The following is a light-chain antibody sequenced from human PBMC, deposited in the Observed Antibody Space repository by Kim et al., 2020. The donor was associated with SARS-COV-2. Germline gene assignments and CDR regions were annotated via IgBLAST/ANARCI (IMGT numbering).Light chain of an antibody. CDR3: QQSNNWPYT. V-gene: IGKV3-15*01. J-gene: IGKJ2*01. Sequence: SVSLGERATPYCTASQRVSNSVAWYQQRPGQAPRLLIFGASTRATGIPARFSGGGSGTEFTLTITSLQSEDFAVYFCQQSNNWPYTFGQGTKLEI. CDR1: QRVSNS. CDR2: GAS.